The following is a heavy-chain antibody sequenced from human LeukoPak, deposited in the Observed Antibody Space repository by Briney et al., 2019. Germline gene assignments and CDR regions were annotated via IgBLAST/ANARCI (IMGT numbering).Heavy chain of an antibody. CDR2: ISSNGGST. J-gene: IGHJ4*02. Sequence: TGGSLRLSCSASGFTFSSYAMHWVRQAPGKGLEYVSAISSNGGSTYYADSVKGRFTISRDNSKNSLYLQMNSLRAEDTAVYYCARGGGRHVEYWGQGNLVTVSS. CDR1: GFTFSSYA. CDR3: ARGGGRHVEY. V-gene: IGHV3-64*04. D-gene: IGHD2/OR15-2a*01.